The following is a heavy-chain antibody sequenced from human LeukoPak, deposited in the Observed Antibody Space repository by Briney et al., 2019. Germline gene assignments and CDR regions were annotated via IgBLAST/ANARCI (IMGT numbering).Heavy chain of an antibody. CDR3: ARDSTPYCGGDCALGY. CDR2: TSSSGSTI. J-gene: IGHJ4*02. CDR1: GFTFSDYY. Sequence: GGSLRLSCAASGFTFSDYYMSWIRQAPGKGLEWVSYTSSSGSTIYYADSVKGRFTISRDNAKNSLYLQMNSLRAEDTAVYYCARDSTPYCGGDCALGYWGQGTLVTVSS. V-gene: IGHV3-11*01. D-gene: IGHD2-21*02.